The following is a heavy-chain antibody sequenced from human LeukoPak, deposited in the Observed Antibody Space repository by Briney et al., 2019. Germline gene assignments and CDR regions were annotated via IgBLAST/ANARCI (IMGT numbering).Heavy chain of an antibody. CDR2: IYYSGSA. CDR3: ARDNWNYGSSMDV. CDR1: GGSISSSSYY. D-gene: IGHD1-7*01. V-gene: IGHV4-39*07. J-gene: IGHJ6*02. Sequence: SETLSLTCTVSGGSISSSSYYWGWIRQPPGKGLEWIGSIYYSGSAYYNPSLKSRVTISVDTSKNQFSLKLSSVTAADTAVYYCARDNWNYGSSMDVWGQGTTVTVSS.